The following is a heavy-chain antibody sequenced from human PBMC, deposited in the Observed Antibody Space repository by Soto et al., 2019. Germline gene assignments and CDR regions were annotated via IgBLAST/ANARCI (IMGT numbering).Heavy chain of an antibody. Sequence: LRLSCAASGFTFSSYAMHWVRQAPGKGLEWVAVISYDGSNKYYADSVKGRFTISRDNSKNTLYLQMNSLRAEDTAVYYCARDPGTGLDYWGQGTLVTVSS. J-gene: IGHJ4*02. CDR2: ISYDGSNK. V-gene: IGHV3-30-3*01. CDR3: ARDPGTGLDY. CDR1: GFTFSSYA. D-gene: IGHD6-13*01.